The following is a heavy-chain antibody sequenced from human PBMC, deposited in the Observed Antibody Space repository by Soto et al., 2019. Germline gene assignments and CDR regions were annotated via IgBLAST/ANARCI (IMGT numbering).Heavy chain of an antibody. CDR3: ASGMGYHYVDAFDI. D-gene: IGHD5-18*01. Sequence: QVQLVQSGAEVKKPGSSVKVSCKASGGTFSSYTISWVRQAPGQGLEWMGRIIPILGIANYAQKFQGRVTITADKSTSTAYMELSSLRSEDTAVYYCASGMGYHYVDAFDIWGQRTMVTVSS. CDR1: GGTFSSYT. J-gene: IGHJ3*02. V-gene: IGHV1-69*02. CDR2: IIPILGIA.